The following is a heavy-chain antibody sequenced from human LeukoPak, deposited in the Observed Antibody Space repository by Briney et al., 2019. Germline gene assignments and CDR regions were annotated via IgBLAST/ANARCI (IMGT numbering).Heavy chain of an antibody. CDR3: ARHGASSWYLGWFDP. CDR1: GGSISSSSSY. D-gene: IGHD6-13*01. CDR2: IYYSGNT. J-gene: IGHJ5*02. Sequence: SETLSLTCTVSGGSISSSSSYWGWIRQPPGKGLEWIGSIYYSGNTYYNPSLKSRVTISVDTSKNDFSLKLTSVTAADTAVYYCARHGASSWYLGWFDPWGQGTLVTVSS. V-gene: IGHV4-39*07.